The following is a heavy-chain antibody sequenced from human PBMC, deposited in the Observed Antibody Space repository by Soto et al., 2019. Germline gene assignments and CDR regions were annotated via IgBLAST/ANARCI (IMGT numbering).Heavy chain of an antibody. J-gene: IGHJ5*02. Sequence: SETLSLTCTVSGGSISSGGYYWSWIRQHPGKGLEWIGYIYYSGSTYYNPSLKSRVTISVDTSKNQFSLKLSSVTAADTAVYYCARVVHGYGSGSYGFDPWGQGTLVTVSS. D-gene: IGHD3-10*01. CDR2: IYYSGST. CDR1: GGSISSGGYY. CDR3: ARVVHGYGSGSYGFDP. V-gene: IGHV4-31*03.